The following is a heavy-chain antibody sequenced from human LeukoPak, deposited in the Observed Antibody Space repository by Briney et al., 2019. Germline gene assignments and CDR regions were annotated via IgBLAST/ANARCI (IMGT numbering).Heavy chain of an antibody. CDR1: GFTVSSNY. CDR2: IYSGGST. D-gene: IGHD1-26*01. CDR3: ARDLVVGTTKRDY. Sequence: PGGSLRLSCAASGFTVSSNYMSWVRQAPGKGLEWVSVIYSGGSTHYADSVKGRFTISRHNSKNTLYLQMNSLRPQDTAVYYCARDLVVGTTKRDYWGQGTLVTVSS. J-gene: IGHJ4*02. V-gene: IGHV3-53*04.